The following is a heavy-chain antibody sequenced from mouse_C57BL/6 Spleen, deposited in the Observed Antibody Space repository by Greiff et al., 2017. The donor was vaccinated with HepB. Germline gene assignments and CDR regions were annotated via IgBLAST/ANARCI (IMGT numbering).Heavy chain of an antibody. D-gene: IGHD1-1*01. CDR1: GFSLTSYG. CDR2: IWSGGST. J-gene: IGHJ4*01. CDR3: AVIGVSLRDYAMDY. Sequence: VQLQQSGPGLVQPSQSLSITCTVSGFSLTSYGVHWVRQSPGKGLEWLGVIWSGGSTDYNAAFISRLSISKDNSKSQVFFKMNSLQADDTAIYYCAVIGVSLRDYAMDYWGQGTSVTVSS. V-gene: IGHV2-2*01.